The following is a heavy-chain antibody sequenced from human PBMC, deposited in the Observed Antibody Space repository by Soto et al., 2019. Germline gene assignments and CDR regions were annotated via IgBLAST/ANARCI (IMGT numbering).Heavy chain of an antibody. V-gene: IGHV4-30-4*01. D-gene: IGHD5-18*01. CDR3: ASNSYGYIFHDY. CDR2: IYYSGST. J-gene: IGHJ4*02. CDR1: GGSISSGDYY. Sequence: PSEPLSLTCTVSGGSISSGDYYWRWIRQPPGKGLEWIGYIYYSGSTYYNPSLKSRVTISVDTSKNQFSLKLSSVTAADTAVYYCASNSYGYIFHDYCGQGTLVTGSS.